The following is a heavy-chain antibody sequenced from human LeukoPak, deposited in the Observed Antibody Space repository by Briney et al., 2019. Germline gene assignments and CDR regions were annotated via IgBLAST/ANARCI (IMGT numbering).Heavy chain of an antibody. J-gene: IGHJ4*02. Sequence: GGSLRLSCAASGFTFSNYWMSWVRQAPGKGLEWVANIKQDGINKYYVDSVKGRFTISRDNAKNSLYLQMNSLRAEDTAVYYCARLREIPVFGVVTKSTSYFDYWGQGTLVTVSS. V-gene: IGHV3-7*01. D-gene: IGHD3-3*01. CDR3: ARLREIPVFGVVTKSTSYFDY. CDR2: IKQDGINK. CDR1: GFTFSNYW.